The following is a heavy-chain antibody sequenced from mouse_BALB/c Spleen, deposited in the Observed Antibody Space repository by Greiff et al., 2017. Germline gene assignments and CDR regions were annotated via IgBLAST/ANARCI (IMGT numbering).Heavy chain of an antibody. J-gene: IGHJ2*01. Sequence: EVKLVESGGGLVKPGGSLKLSCAASGFTFSSYAMSWVRQTPEKRLEWVATISSGGSYTYYPDSVKGRFTISRDNAKNTLYLQMSSLRSEDTAMYYCARGDRYFDYWGQGTTLTVSS. D-gene: IGHD2-14*01. CDR2: ISSGGSYT. V-gene: IGHV5-9-3*01. CDR1: GFTFSSYA. CDR3: ARGDRYFDY.